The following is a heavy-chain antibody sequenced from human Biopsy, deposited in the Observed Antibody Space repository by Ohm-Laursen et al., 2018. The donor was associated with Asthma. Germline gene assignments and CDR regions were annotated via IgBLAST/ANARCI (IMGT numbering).Heavy chain of an antibody. CDR2: LITVLGTP. V-gene: IGHV1-69*01. D-gene: IGHD5-12*01. J-gene: IGHJ6*02. CDR3: ARGYSGSDRIVYYYSGLEV. Sequence: SSVKVSCKASGDSFSNYAISWVRQAPGQGLEWMGGLITVLGTPGHAQMFEGRVTITADESTSTAYMELSSLSSEDTAVYYCARGYSGSDRIVYYYSGLEVWGQGTTVTVSS. CDR1: GDSFSNYA.